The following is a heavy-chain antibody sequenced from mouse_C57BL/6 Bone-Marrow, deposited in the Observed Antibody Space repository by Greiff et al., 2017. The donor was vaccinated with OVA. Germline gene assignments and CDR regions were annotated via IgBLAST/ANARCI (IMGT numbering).Heavy chain of an antibody. Sequence: VQLQQSGPVLVKPGASVKMSCKASGYTFTDYYMNWVKQSPGKSLEWIGVINPYNGGTSYTQKFKGKATLTVDKSSSTAYMELNSLTSEDSAVYDCARGSNPAWFAYWGQGTLVTVSA. J-gene: IGHJ3*01. CDR2: INPYNGGT. V-gene: IGHV1-19*01. D-gene: IGHD2-5*01. CDR3: ARGSNPAWFAY. CDR1: GYTFTDYY.